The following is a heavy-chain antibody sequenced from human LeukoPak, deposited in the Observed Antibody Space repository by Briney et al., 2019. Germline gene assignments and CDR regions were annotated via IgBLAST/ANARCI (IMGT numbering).Heavy chain of an antibody. D-gene: IGHD2-21*01. CDR1: GFTFSDYA. CDR2: IVSYGRDR. J-gene: IGHJ1*01. V-gene: IGHV3-30*04. CDR3: ASGGDTDSRYFKY. Sequence: TGGFLRLSCAASGFTFSDYAIHWVRQAPGRGLEWVAVIVSYGRDRCYGDFVKGRITIARYNSKVTHYLQMNSMRAEDTAVYYCASGGDTDSRYFKYWGQGTLVT.